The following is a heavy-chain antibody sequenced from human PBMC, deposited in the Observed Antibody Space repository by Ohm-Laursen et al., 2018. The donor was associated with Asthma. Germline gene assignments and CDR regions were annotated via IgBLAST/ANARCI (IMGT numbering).Heavy chain of an antibody. Sequence: RSLRLSCAASGFTFSSYGMHWVRQAPGKGLEWVAVIWYDGSNKYYADSVKGRFTISRDNSKNTLYLQMNSLRAEDTAVYYCARDRDDFWSGYYLPNYYYGMDVWGQGTTVTVSS. D-gene: IGHD3-3*01. CDR1: GFTFSSYG. CDR3: ARDRDDFWSGYYLPNYYYGMDV. J-gene: IGHJ6*02. CDR2: IWYDGSNK. V-gene: IGHV3-33*01.